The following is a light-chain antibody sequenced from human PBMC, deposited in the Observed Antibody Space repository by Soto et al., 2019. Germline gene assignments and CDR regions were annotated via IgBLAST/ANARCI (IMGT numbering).Light chain of an antibody. Sequence: QSVLTQPASVSGSPGQSITISCTGTSSDVGSYNLVSWYQQHPGKAPKLMIYDVTNRPSGVSDRFSGSKSGNTASLTISGLQAEDEAEYYCGSYTRSSTLGFGTGTKVTVL. J-gene: IGLJ1*01. CDR2: DVT. CDR3: GSYTRSSTLG. V-gene: IGLV2-14*02. CDR1: SSDVGSYNL.